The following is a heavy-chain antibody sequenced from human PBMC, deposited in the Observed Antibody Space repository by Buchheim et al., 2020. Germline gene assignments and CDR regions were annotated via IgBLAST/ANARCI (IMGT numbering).Heavy chain of an antibody. CDR1: GFTFSSYW. J-gene: IGHJ6*03. V-gene: IGHV3-7*04. D-gene: IGHD2-2*01. CDR3: ARGIVVVPAANYYYMDV. CDR2: IKQDGSEK. Sequence: EVQLVESGGGLVQPGGSLRLSCAASGFTFSSYWMSWVRQAPGKGLEWVANIKQDGSEKYYVDSVKGRFTISRDNAKNSLYLQMNSLRAEDTAVYYCARGIVVVPAANYYYMDVWGKGTT.